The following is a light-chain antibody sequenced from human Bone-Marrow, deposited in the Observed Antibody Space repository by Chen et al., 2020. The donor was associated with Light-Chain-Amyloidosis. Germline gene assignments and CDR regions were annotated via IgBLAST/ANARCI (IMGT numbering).Light chain of an antibody. J-gene: IGLJ2*01. Sequence: QLVLTQSPSASASLGASVRLTCALSSGYTHFAIAWHQRQPGRAPRVLILVRSDGSHVKGDGVADRFSASSSGSERYLTISTLQSDDESDYFCQTWGTNLVVFGGGTKLTVL. CDR2: VRSDGSH. CDR1: SGYTHFA. V-gene: IGLV4-69*01. CDR3: QTWGTNLVV.